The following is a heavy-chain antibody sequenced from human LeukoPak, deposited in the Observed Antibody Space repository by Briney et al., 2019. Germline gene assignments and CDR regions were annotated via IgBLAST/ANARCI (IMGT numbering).Heavy chain of an antibody. Sequence: QAGGSLRLSWAGSGFSFSSHGMNWVRQAPGKGLEWVSGISPSGDITYYTDSVRGRFTISRDNSKNTLYLQMNSLRAEDTAVYYCAEDLLPGTMIVTGAFDIWGQGTMVTVSS. CDR1: GFSFSSHG. J-gene: IGHJ3*02. CDR2: ISPSGDIT. D-gene: IGHD3-22*01. CDR3: AEDLLPGTMIVTGAFDI. V-gene: IGHV3-23*01.